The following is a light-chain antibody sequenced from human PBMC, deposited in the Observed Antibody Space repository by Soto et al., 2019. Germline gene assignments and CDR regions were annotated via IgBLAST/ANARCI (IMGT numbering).Light chain of an antibody. V-gene: IGKV1-39*01. CDR2: AAS. Sequence: DIQMTQSPSSLSSSVGDRVTITCRASQSISSYLNWYQQKPGKAPKLLIYAASSLQSGVPSRFSGSGSGTDFTLTISRLQPEEFATYYCQQSYSTTWTFGQGTKVDIK. CDR1: QSISSY. CDR3: QQSYSTTWT. J-gene: IGKJ1*01.